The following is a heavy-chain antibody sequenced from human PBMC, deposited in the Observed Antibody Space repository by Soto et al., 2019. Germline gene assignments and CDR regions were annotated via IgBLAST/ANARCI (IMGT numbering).Heavy chain of an antibody. CDR3: ARAGAYPSYYYGLDV. D-gene: IGHD3-16*01. Sequence: EVQLVESGGGLVQPGGSLRLSCAASGFTFSAHYMDWVRQAPGKGLEWVGRTRNKAKGYTTEYAASVKGRFSISRDDSRNSLSLQMHSLQPEDTAVYYCARAGAYPSYYYGLDVWGQGTTVTVSS. J-gene: IGHJ6*02. CDR1: GFTFSAHY. CDR2: TRNKAKGYTT. V-gene: IGHV3-72*01.